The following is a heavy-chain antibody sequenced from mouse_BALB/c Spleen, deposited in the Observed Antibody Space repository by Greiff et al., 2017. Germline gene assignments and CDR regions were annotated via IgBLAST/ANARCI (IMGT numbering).Heavy chain of an antibody. CDR1: GFNIKDTY. J-gene: IGHJ3*01. CDR2: IDPANGNT. V-gene: IGHV14-3*02. D-gene: IGHD2-14*01. CDR3: ARYRYYRYDGFAY. Sequence: VQLQQSGAELVKPGASVKLSCTASGFNIKDTYMHWVKQRPEQGLEWIGRIDPANGNTKYDPKFQGKATITADTSSNTAYLQLSSLTSEDTAVYYCARYRYYRYDGFAYWGQGTLVTVSA.